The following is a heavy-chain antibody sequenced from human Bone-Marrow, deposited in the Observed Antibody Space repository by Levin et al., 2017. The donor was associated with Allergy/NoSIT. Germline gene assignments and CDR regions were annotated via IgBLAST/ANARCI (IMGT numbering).Heavy chain of an antibody. Sequence: ASVKVSCNASGYTFTTYYMHWVRQAPGQGLEWMGIIYPSGGSTEYAQKFQGRVTVTRDTSTSTVYMELSSLRSEDTAVYYCAREGNSYDSGSTYSFDYWGQGTLVTVSS. V-gene: IGHV1-46*01. J-gene: IGHJ4*02. D-gene: IGHD3-10*01. CDR1: GYTFTTYY. CDR2: IYPSGGST. CDR3: AREGNSYDSGSTYSFDY.